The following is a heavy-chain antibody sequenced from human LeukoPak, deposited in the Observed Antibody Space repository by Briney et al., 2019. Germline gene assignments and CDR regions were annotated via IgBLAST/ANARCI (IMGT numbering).Heavy chain of an antibody. Sequence: GGSLRLSCAASGFTFSSHAMSWVRQAPGKGLEWVSAIGDDVVSTYYAESVKGRFTISRDNSKNTLYLQMNSLRAEDTAVYYCAKGHATVVTPYDYWGQGTLVTVSS. V-gene: IGHV3-23*01. CDR3: AKGHATVVTPYDY. J-gene: IGHJ4*02. D-gene: IGHD4-23*01. CDR1: GFTFSSHA. CDR2: IGDDVVST.